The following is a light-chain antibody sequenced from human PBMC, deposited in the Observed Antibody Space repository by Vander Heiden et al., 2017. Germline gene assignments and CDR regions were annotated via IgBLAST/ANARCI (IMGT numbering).Light chain of an antibody. V-gene: IGLV2-14*03. J-gene: IGLJ1*01. CDR2: DVN. Sequence: QSALTQPASVSGSPGQSITISCTGTSSDVGGYNYVSWYQQQPGKAPKLMIYDVNNRPSGVSNRFSGSKSGNTASLTISGLQAEDEADYYCSSYTGSSLYVFGTGTKVTVL. CDR3: SSYTGSSLYV. CDR1: SSDVGGYNY.